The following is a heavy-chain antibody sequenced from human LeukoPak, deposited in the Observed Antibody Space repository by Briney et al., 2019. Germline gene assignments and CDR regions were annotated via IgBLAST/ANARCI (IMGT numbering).Heavy chain of an antibody. Sequence: GGSLRLSCAASGFTFSSYAMHWVRQAPGKGLERVAVISYDGSNKYYADSVKGRFTISRDNSKNTLYLQMNSLRAEDTAVYYCARGSSSSWYDLDYWGQGTLVTVSS. CDR3: ARGSSSSWYDLDY. D-gene: IGHD6-13*01. V-gene: IGHV3-30*04. CDR1: GFTFSSYA. CDR2: ISYDGSNK. J-gene: IGHJ4*02.